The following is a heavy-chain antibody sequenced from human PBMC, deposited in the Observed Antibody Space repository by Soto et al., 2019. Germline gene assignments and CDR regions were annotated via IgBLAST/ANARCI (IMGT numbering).Heavy chain of an antibody. V-gene: IGHV4-59*08. Sequence: SETLSLTCTVSGGSISSYYWSWIRQPPGKGLEWIGYIYYSGSTNYNPSLESRVTISVDTSKNQFSLKLSSVTAADTAVYYCARRVNGSGSYFYYYYMDVWGKGTTVTVSS. J-gene: IGHJ6*03. CDR1: GGSISSYY. CDR3: ARRVNGSGSYFYYYYMDV. CDR2: IYYSGST. D-gene: IGHD3-10*01.